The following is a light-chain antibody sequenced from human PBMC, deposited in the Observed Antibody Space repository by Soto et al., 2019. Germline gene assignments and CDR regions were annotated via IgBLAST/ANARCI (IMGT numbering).Light chain of an antibody. CDR3: TSYRSSSNSYV. J-gene: IGLJ1*01. CDR1: SDDVGGYIY. Sequence: QSALTQPASASGSPGQSITISCTGTSDDVGGYIYVSWYQQHPGKAPRLMIYDVSNRPSGISNRFSGSKSGNMASLTISGLQTEDEADYYCTSYRSSSNSYVFGTGTKVTVL. V-gene: IGLV2-14*01. CDR2: DVS.